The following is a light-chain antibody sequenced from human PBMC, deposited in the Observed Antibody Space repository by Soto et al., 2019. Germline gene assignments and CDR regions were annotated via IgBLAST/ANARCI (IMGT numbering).Light chain of an antibody. Sequence: DIQMTQSPSSLSASIGDRVTITCRASQNIDNYLNWYQQKPGKAPSLLIYAALNLQSGVPSRFSGGGSGTDFTLTISSLQPEDIATYYCQQSFGTPRTFGQGTKVEIK. CDR2: AAL. V-gene: IGKV1-39*01. CDR1: QNIDNY. J-gene: IGKJ1*01. CDR3: QQSFGTPRT.